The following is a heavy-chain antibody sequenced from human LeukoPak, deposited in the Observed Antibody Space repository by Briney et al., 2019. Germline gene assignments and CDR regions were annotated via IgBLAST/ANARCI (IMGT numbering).Heavy chain of an antibody. V-gene: IGHV3-21*01. CDR1: GFTFSSYN. CDR3: ARDFMTTVTTIDY. Sequence: GGSLRLSCAASGFTFSSYNMNWVRQAPGKGLEWVSSISSSSSYIYYADSVKGRFTISRDNAKNSLYLQMNSLRAEDTAVYYCARDFMTTVTTIDYWGQGTLVTVSS. CDR2: ISSSSSYI. D-gene: IGHD4-17*01. J-gene: IGHJ4*02.